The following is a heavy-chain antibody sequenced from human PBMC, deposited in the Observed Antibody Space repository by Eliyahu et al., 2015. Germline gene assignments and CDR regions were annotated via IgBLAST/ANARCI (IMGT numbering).Heavy chain of an antibody. D-gene: IGHD1-26*01. Sequence: EVELVESGGGLVQXGRSLRLSXTGXGFXFADFAMSWFRQAPGKGLEWVGFIRREAYTGTAEYAASVKGRFTISRDDSKRIAHLQMDSLKTEDTAVYYCSVFPSTGSYGASWGRGTLVTVSS. CDR1: GFXFADFA. CDR3: SVFPSTGSYGAS. V-gene: IGHV3-49*03. J-gene: IGHJ5*02. CDR2: IRREAYTGTA.